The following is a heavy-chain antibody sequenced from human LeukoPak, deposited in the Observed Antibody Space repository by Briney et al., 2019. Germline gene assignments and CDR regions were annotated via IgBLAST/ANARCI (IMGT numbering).Heavy chain of an antibody. D-gene: IGHD6-19*01. Sequence: PSETLSLTCTVSGGSISSSSYYWGWIRQPPGKGLEWIGSIYYSGSTYYNPSLKSRVTISVDTSKNQFSLKPSSVTAADTAVYYCARPLSSGWYAIGYWGQGTLVTVSS. V-gene: IGHV4-39*01. CDR2: IYYSGST. CDR1: GGSISSSSYY. CDR3: ARPLSSGWYAIGY. J-gene: IGHJ4*02.